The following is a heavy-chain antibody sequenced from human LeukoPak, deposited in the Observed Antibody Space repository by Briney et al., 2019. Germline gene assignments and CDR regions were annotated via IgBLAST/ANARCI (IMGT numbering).Heavy chain of an antibody. Sequence: PGGSLRLSCAASGFTFSSYAMSWVRQAPGKGLEWVSAISGSGDSTNYADSVKGRFTISRDNAKNSLYLQMNSLRAEDTAVYYCARDQGAVAPDYWGQGTLVTVSS. CDR3: ARDQGAVAPDY. CDR1: GFTFSSYA. CDR2: ISGSGDST. V-gene: IGHV3-23*01. D-gene: IGHD6-19*01. J-gene: IGHJ4*02.